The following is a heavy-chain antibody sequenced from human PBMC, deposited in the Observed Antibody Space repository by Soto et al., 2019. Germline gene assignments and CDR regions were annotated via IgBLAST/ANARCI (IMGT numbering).Heavy chain of an antibody. D-gene: IGHD3-3*01. Sequence: SVNVYCKASGGTFSSYAISWVRQAPGQGLEWMGGIIPIFGTANYAQKFQGRVTITADESTSTAYMELSSLRSEDTAVYYCSSPSLEWLSSCGQGTLVIVS. J-gene: IGHJ5*02. V-gene: IGHV1-69*13. CDR1: GGTFSSYA. CDR3: SSPSLEWLSS. CDR2: IIPIFGTA.